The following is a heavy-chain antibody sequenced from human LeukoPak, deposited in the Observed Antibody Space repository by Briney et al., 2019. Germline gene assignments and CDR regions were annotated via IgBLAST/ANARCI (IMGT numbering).Heavy chain of an antibody. V-gene: IGHV3-30*04. J-gene: IGHJ4*02. D-gene: IGHD6-13*01. Sequence: GGSLRLSCAASGFTFSSYAMHWVRQAPGKGLEWVAVISYDGSNKYYADSVKGRFTISRDNSKNTLYLQMNSLRAEDTAVYYCARDPGYSSSWYSSDYWGQGTLVTVSS. CDR1: GFTFSSYA. CDR2: ISYDGSNK. CDR3: ARDPGYSSSWYSSDY.